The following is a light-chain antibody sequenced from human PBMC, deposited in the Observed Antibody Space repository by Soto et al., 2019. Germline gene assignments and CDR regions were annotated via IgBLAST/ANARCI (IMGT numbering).Light chain of an antibody. CDR1: QSISTD. CDR3: QQHNTWPRT. V-gene: IGKV3-15*01. J-gene: IGKJ1*01. CDR2: SAS. Sequence: EIVLTQSPATLSVSPGERATLSCRASQSISTDLAWYQQRPGQSPRLLIYSASTRATGVPARFSGSGSGTEFTLAISRLQSEDFAIYCCQQHNTWPRTFGQGTKV.